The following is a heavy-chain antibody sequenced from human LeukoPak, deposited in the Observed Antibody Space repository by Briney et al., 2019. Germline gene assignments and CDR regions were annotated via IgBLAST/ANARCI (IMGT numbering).Heavy chain of an antibody. CDR3: ARQQSDTSLFDP. Sequence: SETLSLTCIISGDSISSTSYYWAWIRQPPGKGLEWIGMIFYSGSAYYTPSLRGRVTLSVDTSRNQFSLNLISVTAADTGVYFCARQQSDTSLFDPWGQGTLVTVSS. CDR1: GDSISSTSYY. CDR2: IFYSGSA. V-gene: IGHV4-39*01. J-gene: IGHJ5*02. D-gene: IGHD2-21*02.